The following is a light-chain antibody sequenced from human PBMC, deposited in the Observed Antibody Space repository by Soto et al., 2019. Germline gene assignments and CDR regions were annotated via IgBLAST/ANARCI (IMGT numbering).Light chain of an antibody. CDR3: QQLYRYPIT. V-gene: IGKV1-9*01. CDR2: SAS. Sequence: DVQFTQSPSFMSLSAGDRVTITFRASQGISNSLALYQQKPGKAPKLLIYSASTLQSGVPSRFSGGFSGTAFTLTISSLQPEDFATYYCQQLYRYPITFGQGTRLEIK. J-gene: IGKJ5*01. CDR1: QGISNS.